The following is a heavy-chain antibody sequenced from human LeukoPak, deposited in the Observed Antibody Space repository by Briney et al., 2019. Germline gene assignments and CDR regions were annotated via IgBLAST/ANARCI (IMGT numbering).Heavy chain of an antibody. J-gene: IGHJ6*02. CDR2: ISYDGSNK. V-gene: IGHV3-30-3*01. Sequence: GRSLRLSCVVSGFTFSSYAMHWVRQTPGKGLEWVAVISYDGSNKYYADSVKGRFTISRDNSKNTLNLQMNSLRAEDTAVYYCAREVTGVHGMDVWGQGTTVTVSS. D-gene: IGHD2-21*02. CDR1: GFTFSSYA. CDR3: AREVTGVHGMDV.